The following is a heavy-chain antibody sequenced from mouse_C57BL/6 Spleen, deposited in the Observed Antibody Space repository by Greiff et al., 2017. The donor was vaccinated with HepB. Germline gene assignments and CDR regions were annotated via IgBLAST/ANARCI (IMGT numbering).Heavy chain of an antibody. CDR2: TNPTNGRT. CDR1: GYTFTSYW. V-gene: IGHV1S81*02. J-gene: IGHJ2*01. D-gene: IGHD1-1*01. Sequence: QVQLQQPGAELVKAGASVKMSCKASGYTFTSYWMHWVKQRLGQGLEWFAETNPTNGRTYYTEKFKSKATLTVDKSSSTAYMLLSGPTFEDSAVYYGARIKKIVANYLDYGGQGTTLTVSS. CDR3: ARIKKIVANYLDY.